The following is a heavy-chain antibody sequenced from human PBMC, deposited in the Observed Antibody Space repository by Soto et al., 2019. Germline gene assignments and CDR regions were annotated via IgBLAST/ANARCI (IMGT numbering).Heavy chain of an antibody. CDR2: ISSSSSTI. CDR3: GEAADIVVVPAAKTFGYMDV. V-gene: IGHV3-48*01. J-gene: IGHJ6*03. CDR1: GFTFSSYS. D-gene: IGHD2-2*01. Sequence: GGSLRLSCAASGFTFSSYSMNWVRQAPGKGLEWVSYISSSSSTIYYADSVKGGFTISKDKAKNSLYLQMNSQRAEDTAVYYCGEAADIVVVPAAKTFGYMDVWGKGTTVTVFS.